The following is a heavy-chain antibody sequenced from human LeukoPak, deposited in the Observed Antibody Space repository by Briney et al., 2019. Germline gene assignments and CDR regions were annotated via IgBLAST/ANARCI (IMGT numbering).Heavy chain of an antibody. CDR2: IYSGDST. Sequence: GGSLRLSCAPSGFTVSSNYMSWVRQAPGKGLEWVSVIYSGDSTYYAASGRGRFTISRDNAKNSLYLQMNSLRAEDTAVFYCARDYGDSAPDYWGQGTLVTVSS. CDR3: ARDYGDSAPDY. J-gene: IGHJ4*02. V-gene: IGHV3-53*01. D-gene: IGHD7-27*01. CDR1: GFTVSSNY.